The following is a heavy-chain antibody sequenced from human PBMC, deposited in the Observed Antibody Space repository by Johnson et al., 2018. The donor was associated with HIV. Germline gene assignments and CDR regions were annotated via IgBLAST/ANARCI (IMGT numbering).Heavy chain of an antibody. CDR2: IKQDGSEK. V-gene: IGHV3-7*01. CDR1: GFTFSSYW. CDR3: ARKLLGHASDSGHAFDI. J-gene: IGHJ3*02. Sequence: VQLVESGGGLVQPGGSLRLSCAASGFTFSSYWMSWVRQAPGKGLEWVANIKQDGSEKYYVDSVKGRFTISRDNAKNSLYLQMNSLRAEDTAVYYCARKLLGHASDSGHAFDIWGQGTMVTVYS. D-gene: IGHD4-23*01.